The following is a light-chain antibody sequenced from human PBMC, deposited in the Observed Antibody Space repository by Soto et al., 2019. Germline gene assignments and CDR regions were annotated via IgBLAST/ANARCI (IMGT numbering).Light chain of an antibody. V-gene: IGKV2-28*01. CDR3: IQALQTSWT. CDR2: LGS. J-gene: IGKJ1*01. CDR1: QSLLHSNGYNY. Sequence: DIVMTQSPLSLPVTPGEPASISCRSSQSLLHSNGYNYLDWYLQKPGQSPQLLIYLGSNRASGVPDRFSGSGSGTDFTLKISRVDAEDVGVYYCIQALQTSWTFGQGTKVEIK.